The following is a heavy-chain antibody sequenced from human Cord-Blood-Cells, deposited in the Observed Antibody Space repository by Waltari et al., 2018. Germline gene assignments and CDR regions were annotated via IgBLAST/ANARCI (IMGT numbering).Heavy chain of an antibody. CDR2: IKQDGSEK. D-gene: IGHD1-26*01. CDR3: ARVAGHSGSYGAFDI. V-gene: IGHV3-7*01. Sequence: EVQLVESGGGLVQPGGSLRLPCAASGFTFSSYWMSWVRQAPGKGLEWVANIKQDGSEKNYVDSVKGRFTISRDNAKNSLYLQMNSLRAEDTAVYYCARVAGHSGSYGAFDIWGQGTMVTVSS. CDR1: GFTFSSYW. J-gene: IGHJ3*02.